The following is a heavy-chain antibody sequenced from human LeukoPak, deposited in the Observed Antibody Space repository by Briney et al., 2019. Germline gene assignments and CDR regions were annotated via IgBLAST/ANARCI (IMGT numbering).Heavy chain of an antibody. D-gene: IGHD2-2*01. V-gene: IGHV1-46*01. CDR2: INPSGGST. CDR1: GYTFTSYY. Sequence: ASVKVSCKASGYTFTSYYMHWVRQAPGQGLEWMGIINPSGGSTSYAQKFQGRVTMTRDTSTSTVYMELSGLRSEDTAVYYCAGGQGYCSSTSCYAEWFDPWGQGTLVTVSS. CDR3: AGGQGYCSSTSCYAEWFDP. J-gene: IGHJ5*02.